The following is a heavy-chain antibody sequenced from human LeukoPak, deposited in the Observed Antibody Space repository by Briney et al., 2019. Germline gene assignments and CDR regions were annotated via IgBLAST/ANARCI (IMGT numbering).Heavy chain of an antibody. V-gene: IGHV4-39*01. Sequence: PSETLSLTCTVSGASISSRDSYWRWIRQPPGKGLEWIGSIYRRGSTSYNPSLKSRVTVSEDMSKNHFSLRLSSVTAADTAVYYCARHVQDLGIKVWGQGTTVTVSS. CDR1: GASISSRDSY. CDR3: ARHVQDLGIKV. CDR2: IYRRGST. J-gene: IGHJ6*02.